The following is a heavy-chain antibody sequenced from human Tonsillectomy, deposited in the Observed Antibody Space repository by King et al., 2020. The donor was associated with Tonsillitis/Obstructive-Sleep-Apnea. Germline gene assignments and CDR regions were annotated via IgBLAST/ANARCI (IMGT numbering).Heavy chain of an antibody. V-gene: IGHV5-51*01. Sequence: VQLVESGAEVKKPGESLKISCTGSGYTFTSYWIGWVRQMPGKGLEWMGITHPGDSDTRYSPSFQGQVTISVAKSINTAHLQWSSLKASDTGMYYCARRACSGGSCSNFDYWGQGTLVTVPS. D-gene: IGHD2-15*01. J-gene: IGHJ4*02. CDR2: THPGDSDT. CDR1: GYTFTSYW. CDR3: ARRACSGGSCSNFDY.